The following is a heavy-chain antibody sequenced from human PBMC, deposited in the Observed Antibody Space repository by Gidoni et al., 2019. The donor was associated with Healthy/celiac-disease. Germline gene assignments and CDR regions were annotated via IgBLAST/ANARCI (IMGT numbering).Heavy chain of an antibody. J-gene: IGHJ4*02. CDR2: IIPIFGQA. Sequence: VQLVQSGAEVKKPGSSVKVSCKASGSTFNSYAISWVRQDPGQGLEWMGGIIPIFGQANYEQKFQGLVTIIADASTSIAYMVLSSLSSEDTAVYYCARCRPYSSSSSPYFFDYWGQGTLVTVSS. D-gene: IGHD6-6*01. CDR3: ARCRPYSSSSSPYFFDY. V-gene: IGHV1-69*01. CDR1: GSTFNSYA.